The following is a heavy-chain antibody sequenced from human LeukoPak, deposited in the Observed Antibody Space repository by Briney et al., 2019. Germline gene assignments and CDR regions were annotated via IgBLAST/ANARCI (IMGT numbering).Heavy chain of an antibody. CDR1: GYTFTGYY. CDR3: ARDDYVWGSYRRKFDY. CDR2: INPNSGGT. D-gene: IGHD3-16*02. V-gene: IGHV1-2*02. J-gene: IGHJ4*02. Sequence: GASVKVSCKASGYTFTGYYMHWVRQAPGQGLEWMGWINPNSGGTNYAQKFQGRVTMTRDTSISTAYMELSRLRSDDTAVYYCARDDYVWGSYRRKFDYWGQGTLVTVSS.